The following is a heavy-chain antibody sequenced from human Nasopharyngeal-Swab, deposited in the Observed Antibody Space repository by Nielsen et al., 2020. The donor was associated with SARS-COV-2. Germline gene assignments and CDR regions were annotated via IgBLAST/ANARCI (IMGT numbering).Heavy chain of an antibody. D-gene: IGHD2-2*01. CDR3: ASDSRY. V-gene: IGHV3-21*01. CDR2: ISSSGSYM. Sequence: GGSLRLSCAASGFTFSDYTMNRVRQAPGQGLEWVSSISSSGSYMYYTDSVKGRFTMSRDNAKNSLYLQMNSLRAEDTAVYYCASDSRYWGQGTLVTVSS. J-gene: IGHJ4*02. CDR1: GFTFSDYT.